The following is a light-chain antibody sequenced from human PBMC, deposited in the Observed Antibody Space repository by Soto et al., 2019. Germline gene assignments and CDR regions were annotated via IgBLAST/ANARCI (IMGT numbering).Light chain of an antibody. CDR2: DSS. J-gene: IGKJ1*01. Sequence: EIVLTQSPAVVSVSPGAGATLSCRASQNIRRALAWYQQKPGQAPRLLMYDSSNRANGVPARFSGSGSGTEFTLTITSLQSEDFATYYCLQHNSYPVTFGQGTKVEIK. CDR3: LQHNSYPVT. CDR1: QNIRRA. V-gene: IGKV3-15*01.